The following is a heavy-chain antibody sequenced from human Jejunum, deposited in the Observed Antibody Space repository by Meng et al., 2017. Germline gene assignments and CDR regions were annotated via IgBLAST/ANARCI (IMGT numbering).Heavy chain of an antibody. D-gene: IGHD2-21*02. V-gene: IGHV4-30-2*01. CDR2: SYHTGSS. CDR3: ARASVGNCGGDCYSPHWFDP. CDR1: GGSISSGAYS. Sequence: QLQLQESGSGLVQPSQTLSLTCAVSGGSISSGAYSWSWIRQPPGEGLEWIGHSYHTGSSNYNPSLESRVTISVDRSKNQFSLKLTSVTAADTAVYYCARASVGNCGGDCYSPHWFDPWGQGTLVTVSS. J-gene: IGHJ5*02.